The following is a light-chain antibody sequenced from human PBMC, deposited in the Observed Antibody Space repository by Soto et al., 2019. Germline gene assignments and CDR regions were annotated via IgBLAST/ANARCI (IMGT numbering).Light chain of an antibody. V-gene: IGKV3-11*01. Sequence: EIVLTQSPATLSLSPGERATLSCRASRSVSSYLAWYQQKPGQAPRLLIYDASNRAAGIPARFSGSGSETDFTLTIRNLEPEDFAVYYCQQRYAWPPITFGQGTRLEIK. CDR2: DAS. CDR3: QQRYAWPPIT. J-gene: IGKJ5*01. CDR1: RSVSSY.